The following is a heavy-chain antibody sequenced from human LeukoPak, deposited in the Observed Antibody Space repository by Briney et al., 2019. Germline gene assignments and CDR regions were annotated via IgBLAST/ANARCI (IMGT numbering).Heavy chain of an antibody. CDR2: IYPGDSDT. D-gene: IGHD2-21*01. Sequence: GESLKISCKGSGYSFANYWIGWVRQMPGKGLEWMGIIYPGDSDTRYSPSCQGQVTISVDKSISTAYVQWSSLKASDTAMYYCARGPHDKYCVGGNCYGGFDLWGQGTLVTVSS. J-gene: IGHJ4*02. CDR1: GYSFANYW. V-gene: IGHV5-51*01. CDR3: ARGPHDKYCVGGNCYGGFDL.